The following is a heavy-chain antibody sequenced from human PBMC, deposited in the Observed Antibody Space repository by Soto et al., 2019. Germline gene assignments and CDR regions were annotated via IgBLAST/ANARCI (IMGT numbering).Heavy chain of an antibody. CDR1: GASIRSYH. J-gene: IGHJ5*02. Sequence: LSLTCAVSGASIRSYHWSFLRQPAGKGLEWIGRIQHTGNTNYNPSLKSRVTMSADTSKNQISLKMSSVTAADTAVYFCAKDVSSRRWFDPWGQGVRVTVSS. CDR2: IQHTGNT. CDR3: AKDVSSRRWFDP. V-gene: IGHV4-4*07. D-gene: IGHD3-16*01.